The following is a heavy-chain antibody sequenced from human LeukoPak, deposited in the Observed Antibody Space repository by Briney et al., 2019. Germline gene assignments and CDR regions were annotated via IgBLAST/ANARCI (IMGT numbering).Heavy chain of an antibody. Sequence: ASVKVSCKASGYTFTSYDINWVRQATGQGLEWMGWMNPNSGNTGYAQKFQGRVTMTRNTSISTAYMELSSLRSEDTAVYYCARGYYDSSGYYGENFDYGGQGTLVTVSS. J-gene: IGHJ4*02. V-gene: IGHV1-8*01. CDR1: GYTFTSYD. CDR3: ARGYYDSSGYYGENFDY. CDR2: MNPNSGNT. D-gene: IGHD3-22*01.